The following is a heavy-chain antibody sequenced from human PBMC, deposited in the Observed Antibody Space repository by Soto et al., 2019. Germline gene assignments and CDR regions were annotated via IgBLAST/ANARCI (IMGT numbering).Heavy chain of an antibody. CDR2: IYYSGST. CDR3: ARLRYCSSTSCYYHYYYYMDV. CDR1: GGSISSSSYY. D-gene: IGHD2-2*01. V-gene: IGHV4-39*01. Sequence: SETLSLTCTVSGGSISSSSYYWGWIRQPPGKGLEWIGSIYYSGSTYYNPSLKSRVTISVDTSKNQFSLKLSSVTAADTAVYYCARLRYCSSTSCYYHYYYYMDVWGKGTTVTVSS. J-gene: IGHJ6*03.